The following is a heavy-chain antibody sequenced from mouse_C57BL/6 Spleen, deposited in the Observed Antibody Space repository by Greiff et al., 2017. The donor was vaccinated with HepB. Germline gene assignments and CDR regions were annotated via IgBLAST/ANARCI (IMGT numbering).Heavy chain of an antibody. D-gene: IGHD3-2*02. Sequence: QVQLQQSGAELVRPGASVTLSCKASGYTFTDYEIHWVKQTPVHGLEWIGAIDPETGGTAYNQKFKGKAILTADKSSSTAYMELRSLTSEDSAVYYCTQTAQATYWGQGTLVTVSA. CDR3: TQTAQATY. J-gene: IGHJ3*01. V-gene: IGHV1-15*01. CDR1: GYTFTDYE. CDR2: IDPETGGT.